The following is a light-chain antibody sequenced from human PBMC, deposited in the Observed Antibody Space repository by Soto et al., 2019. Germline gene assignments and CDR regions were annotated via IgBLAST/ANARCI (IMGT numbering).Light chain of an antibody. Sequence: QSALTQPPSASGSPGQSVTISCTGTSNDIGGYKYVSWYQQHPGKAPKLMIYEVTKRPSGVPDRFSGSKSGNTASLTVSGLQAEDEAHYYCSSYAGKNIFGVFGGGTKVTVL. CDR2: EVT. V-gene: IGLV2-8*01. CDR1: SNDIGGYKY. J-gene: IGLJ3*02. CDR3: SSYAGKNIFGV.